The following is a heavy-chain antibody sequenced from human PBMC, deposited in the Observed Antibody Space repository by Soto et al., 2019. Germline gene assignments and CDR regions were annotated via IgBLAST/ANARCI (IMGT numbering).Heavy chain of an antibody. Sequence: QITLKESGPALVKPTQPVTLTCTFSGFSLSTSGLGVGWIRQPPGKALEWLALIYWNDDTRYSPSLKSRLTITRATSKAQVVLTLNTMDPVDTATYYCAHMGDSGYDFDYWGQGTPVTVSS. CDR3: AHMGDSGYDFDY. CDR2: IYWNDDT. D-gene: IGHD5-12*01. J-gene: IGHJ4*02. CDR1: GFSLSTSGLG. V-gene: IGHV2-5*01.